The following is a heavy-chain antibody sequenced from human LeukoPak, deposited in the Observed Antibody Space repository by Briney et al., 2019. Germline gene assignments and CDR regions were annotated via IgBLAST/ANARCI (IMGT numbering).Heavy chain of an antibody. CDR3: ARLKIDSYYMDV. Sequence: SETLSLTYAVSGGSISSIVFYWGWIRQPPGKGLEWIGGIYHSGSTYYNPSLKSRVTISVDTSKNQFSLKLSSVTAADTAVYYCARLKIDSYYMDVWGKGTTVTVSS. J-gene: IGHJ6*03. D-gene: IGHD2-21*01. CDR2: IYHSGST. V-gene: IGHV4-39*01. CDR1: GGSISSIVFY.